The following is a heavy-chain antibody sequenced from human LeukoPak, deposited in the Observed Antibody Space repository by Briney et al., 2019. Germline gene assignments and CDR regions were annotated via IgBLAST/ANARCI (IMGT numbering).Heavy chain of an antibody. V-gene: IGHV1-18*01. CDR3: ARDPDYYYDSSGPDVNFDY. D-gene: IGHD3-22*01. CDR2: ISAYNGNT. CDR1: GYTFTSYG. J-gene: IGHJ4*02. Sequence: ASAKVSCKASGYTFTSYGISWVRQAPGQGLEWMGWISAYNGNTNYAQKLQGRVTMTTDTSTSTAYMELRSLRSDDTAVYYCARDPDYYYDSSGPDVNFDYWGQGTLVTVSS.